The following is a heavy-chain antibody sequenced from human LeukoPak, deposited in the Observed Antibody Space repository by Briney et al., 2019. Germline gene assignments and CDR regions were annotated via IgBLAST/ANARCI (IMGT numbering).Heavy chain of an antibody. V-gene: IGHV4-59*01. D-gene: IGHD2-15*01. CDR1: GGSISSYY. CDR3: ARERGCSGGSCGGVDY. J-gene: IGHJ4*02. Sequence: PSETLSLTCTVSGGSISSYYWSLIRQPPGKGLEWIGYIYYSGSTNYNPSLKSRVTISVDTSKNQFSLKLSSVTAADTAVYYCARERGCSGGSCGGVDYWGQGTLVTVSS. CDR2: IYYSGST.